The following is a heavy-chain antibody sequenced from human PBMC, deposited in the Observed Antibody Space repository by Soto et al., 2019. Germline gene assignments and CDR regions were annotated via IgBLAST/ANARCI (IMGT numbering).Heavy chain of an antibody. D-gene: IGHD2-8*01. CDR3: ARGMYGDY. J-gene: IGHJ4*02. CDR1: GYAFTTYG. Sequence: QVHLVQSGAEVKKPGASVKVSCKGSGYAFTTYGITWVRQAPGQGLEWMGWISAHNGNTNYAQKLQGRVTVTRDTSTSTAYMELMSLRSDDTAVYYCARGMYGDYWGQGALVTVSS. V-gene: IGHV1-18*01. CDR2: ISAHNGNT.